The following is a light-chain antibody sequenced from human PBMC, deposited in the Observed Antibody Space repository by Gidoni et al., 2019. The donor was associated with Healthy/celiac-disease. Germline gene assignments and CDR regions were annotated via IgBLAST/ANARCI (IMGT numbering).Light chain of an antibody. CDR2: DAS. CDR1: QSVSSY. V-gene: IGKV3-11*01. CDR3: QQRSNWIT. Sequence: DIVFTQSPATLSLSPGERATLSCRASQSVSSYVAWYQQKPGPAPRLLIYDASNRATGIPARFSGSGSGTDFTLTISSLEPEDFAVYYCQQRSNWITFGQGTRLEIK. J-gene: IGKJ5*01.